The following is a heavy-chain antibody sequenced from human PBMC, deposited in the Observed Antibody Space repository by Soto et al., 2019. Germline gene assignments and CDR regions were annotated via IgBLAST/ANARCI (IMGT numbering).Heavy chain of an antibody. J-gene: IGHJ4*02. V-gene: IGHV3-30-3*01. Sequence: PRLSCAASGFTFSSYAMHWVRQAPGKGLEWVAVISYDGSNKYYADSVKGRFTISRDNSKNTLYLQMNSLRAEDTAVYYCARDVGDFWSGYLDYWGQGTLVTV. CDR2: ISYDGSNK. CDR3: ARDVGDFWSGYLDY. CDR1: GFTFSSYA. D-gene: IGHD3-3*01.